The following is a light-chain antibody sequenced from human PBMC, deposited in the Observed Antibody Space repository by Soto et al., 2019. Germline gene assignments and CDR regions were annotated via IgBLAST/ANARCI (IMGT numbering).Light chain of an antibody. CDR3: QQYYSYPLT. CDR1: QGISSY. V-gene: IGKV1-8*01. Sequence: AIRMTQSPPSFSASTGDRDIVTRRASQGISSYLAWYQQKPGKAPKLLIYAASTLQSGVPSRFSGSGSGTDFTLTISCLQSEYFATYYCQQYYSYPLTFGGGTKVDIK. J-gene: IGKJ4*01. CDR2: AAS.